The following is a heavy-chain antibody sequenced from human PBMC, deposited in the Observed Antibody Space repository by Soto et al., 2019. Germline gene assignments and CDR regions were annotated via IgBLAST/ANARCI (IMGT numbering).Heavy chain of an antibody. Sequence: ASVKVSCKASGYTFTSYGISWVRQAPGPGPEWMGWISAYNGNTNYAQKLQGRVTMTTDTSTSTAYMELRSLRSDDTAVYYCARARGYSYGSGLGYWGQGTLVTVSS. D-gene: IGHD5-18*01. CDR1: GYTFTSYG. CDR2: ISAYNGNT. J-gene: IGHJ4*02. V-gene: IGHV1-18*04. CDR3: ARARGYSYGSGLGY.